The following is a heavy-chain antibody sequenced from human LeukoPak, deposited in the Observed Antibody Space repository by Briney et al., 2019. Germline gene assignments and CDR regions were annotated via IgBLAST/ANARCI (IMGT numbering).Heavy chain of an antibody. J-gene: IGHJ4*02. V-gene: IGHV3-7*01. CDR2: IKQDGSEK. Sequence: GGSLRLSCAASGFTFSSYWMSWGRQAPGKGQEWVANIKQDGSEKYYVDSVKGRFTISRDKDKNSLYLQMNSLRAEDTAVYYCARERPRRYFDYWGQGTLVSVSS. CDR1: GFTFSSYW. CDR3: ARERPRRYFDY.